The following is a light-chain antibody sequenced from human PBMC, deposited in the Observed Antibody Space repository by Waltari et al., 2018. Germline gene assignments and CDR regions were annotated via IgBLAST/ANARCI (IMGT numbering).Light chain of an antibody. CDR1: QSVIYSFNNKNY. V-gene: IGKV4-1*01. CDR2: WAS. Sequence: DIVMTQSPDSLAVSLGERATSNCKSSQSVIYSFNNKNYLTWFHQKAGEPPKLLIYWASTRESGVPDRFSGSGSGTDFTLTISGLQAEDVAVYYCQQYSATPPTFGQGTKVEIK. CDR3: QQYSATPPT. J-gene: IGKJ1*01.